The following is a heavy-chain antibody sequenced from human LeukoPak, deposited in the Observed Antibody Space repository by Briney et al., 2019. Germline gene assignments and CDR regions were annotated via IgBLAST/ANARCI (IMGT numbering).Heavy chain of an antibody. CDR2: ISGSGGST. V-gene: IGHV3-23*01. J-gene: IGHJ3*02. Sequence: GGSQRLSCAASGFTFSSYAMSWVRQAPGKGLEWVSAISGSGGSTYYADSVKGRFTISRDNSKNTLYLQMNSLRAEDTAVYYCASTVTPGDFYGDAFDILGQGTMVTVSS. CDR3: ASTVTPGDFYGDAFDI. D-gene: IGHD4-17*01. CDR1: GFTFSSYA.